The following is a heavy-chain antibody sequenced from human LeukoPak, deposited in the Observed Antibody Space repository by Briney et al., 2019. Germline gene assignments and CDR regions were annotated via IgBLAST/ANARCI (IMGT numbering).Heavy chain of an antibody. J-gene: IGHJ4*02. Sequence: PGGSLRLSCAASEFTFSSYSMNWVRQAPGKGLEWVSYITNSGNSKSYADSVKGRFTISRDNTKNSLYLQMNGLRAEDTAVYYCARAKVRGVISEFGYWGQGTLVTVSS. CDR2: ITNSGNSK. CDR1: EFTFSSYS. D-gene: IGHD3-10*01. CDR3: ARAKVRGVISEFGY. V-gene: IGHV3-48*01.